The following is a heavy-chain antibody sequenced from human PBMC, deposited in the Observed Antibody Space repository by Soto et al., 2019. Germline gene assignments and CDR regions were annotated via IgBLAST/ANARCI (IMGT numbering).Heavy chain of an antibody. J-gene: IGHJ4*02. CDR2: IWYDGSNK. Sequence: GGSLRLSCAASGFTFSSYGMHWVRQAPGKGLEWAAVIWYDGSNKYYADSLKGRFTISRDNSKNTLYLQMNSLRAEDTAVYYCARDYDSSGYPRYYFDYWGQGTLVTVSS. CDR1: GFTFSSYG. D-gene: IGHD3-22*01. CDR3: ARDYDSSGYPRYYFDY. V-gene: IGHV3-33*01.